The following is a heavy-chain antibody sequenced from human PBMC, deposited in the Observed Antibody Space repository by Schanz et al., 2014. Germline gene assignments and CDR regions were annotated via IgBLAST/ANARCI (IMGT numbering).Heavy chain of an antibody. CDR1: GFSFSTYG. Sequence: EVRLVESGGGLVKPGGSLRLSCAASGFSFSTYGMTWVRQAPVKGLEWVSSISSSSMYIYQADSMRGRFTISRDNAKNSLYLQVNNLSAEDTAVYYCVRDKKGFVAVAGRAPFDYWGQGTLVTVSS. D-gene: IGHD6-19*01. CDR2: ISSSSMYI. V-gene: IGHV3-21*01. J-gene: IGHJ4*02. CDR3: VRDKKGFVAVAGRAPFDY.